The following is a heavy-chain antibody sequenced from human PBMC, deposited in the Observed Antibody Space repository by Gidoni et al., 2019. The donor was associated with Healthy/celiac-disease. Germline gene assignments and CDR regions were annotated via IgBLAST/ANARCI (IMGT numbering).Heavy chain of an antibody. V-gene: IGHV1-69*01. D-gene: IGHD2-15*01. Sequence: QVQLVQSGAEVKKPRSSQKVSCKASGGTFSSYAISWVRQAPGQGLEWMSGIIPIFVTANYAQKFQGRVTITADESTSTAYMELSSLRSEDTAVYYCATQIRDMAAHYFDYWGQGTLVTVSS. CDR3: ATQIRDMAAHYFDY. J-gene: IGHJ4*02. CDR2: IIPIFVTA. CDR1: GGTFSSYA.